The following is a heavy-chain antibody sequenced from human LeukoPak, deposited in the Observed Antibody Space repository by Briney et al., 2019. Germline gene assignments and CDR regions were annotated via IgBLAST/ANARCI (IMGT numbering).Heavy chain of an antibody. CDR2: IKSKTDGGTT. CDR1: RFTFSNAW. V-gene: IGHV3-15*01. CDR3: TTHQGSEATVTPRLFYV. J-gene: IGHJ4*02. Sequence: PGGSLRLSCAASRFTFSNAWMSWVRQAPGKGLEWVGRIKSKTDGGTTDYAAPVKGRFTISRDDSKNTLYLQMNSLKTEDTAVYYCTTHQGSEATVTPRLFYVWGQGTLVTVSS. D-gene: IGHD4-11*01.